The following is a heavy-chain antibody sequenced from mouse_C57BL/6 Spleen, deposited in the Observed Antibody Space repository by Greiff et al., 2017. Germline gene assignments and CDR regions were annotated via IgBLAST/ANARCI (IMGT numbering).Heavy chain of an antibody. J-gene: IGHJ2*01. Sequence: QVTLKVSDAELVKPGASVKISCKVSGYTFTDHTIHRMKQRPEQGLEWIGYIYPRDGSTKYNEKFKGKATLTADKSSSTAYMQLNSLTSEDSAVYFCARGGYGSSYPMYYFDYWGQGTTLTVSS. D-gene: IGHD1-1*01. CDR1: GYTFTDHT. CDR2: IYPRDGST. CDR3: ARGGYGSSYPMYYFDY. V-gene: IGHV1-78*01.